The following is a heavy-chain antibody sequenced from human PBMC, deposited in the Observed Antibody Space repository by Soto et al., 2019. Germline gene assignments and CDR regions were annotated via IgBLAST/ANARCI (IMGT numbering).Heavy chain of an antibody. J-gene: IGHJ6*03. Sequence: SESLSLTCALCGASLCGYQWTWFCQTPGKGLEWIGEINDSGNINYNPSLKSRVTISLDTPKKQISLKLSSVTAADSAVYYCARGLIVWFGELSRRGGHYYYMDVWGKGTTVTVS. D-gene: IGHD3-10*01. CDR1: GASLCGYQ. V-gene: IGHV4-34*01. CDR2: INDSGNI. CDR3: ARGLIVWFGELSRRGGHYYYMDV.